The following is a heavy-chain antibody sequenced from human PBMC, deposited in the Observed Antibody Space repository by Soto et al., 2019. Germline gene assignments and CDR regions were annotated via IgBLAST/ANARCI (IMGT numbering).Heavy chain of an antibody. V-gene: IGHV3-7*01. CDR3: ARQSSSYYYYYGMDV. CDR2: IKQDGSEK. D-gene: IGHD6-6*01. J-gene: IGHJ6*02. Sequence: GGSLRLSCAASGFTFSSYWMSWVRQAPGKGLEWVANIKQDGSEKYYVDSVKGRFTISRDNAKNSLYLQMNSLRAEDTAVYYCARQSSSYYYYYGMDVWGQGTTVTVSS. CDR1: GFTFSSYW.